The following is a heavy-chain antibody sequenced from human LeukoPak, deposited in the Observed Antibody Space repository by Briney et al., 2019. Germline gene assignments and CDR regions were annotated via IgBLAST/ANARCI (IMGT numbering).Heavy chain of an antibody. J-gene: IGHJ3*01. V-gene: IGHV3-23*01. Sequence: GGSLRLSCAASGFTFSSYAMSWVRQAPGKGLEWVSAISGSGGSTYYADSVKGRFTISRDNSKNSLYLQINSLRAEDTAVYYCARSSYSSSSSVWGQGTMVTVSS. CDR1: GFTFSSYA. CDR2: ISGSGGST. CDR3: ARSSYSSSSSV. D-gene: IGHD6-6*01.